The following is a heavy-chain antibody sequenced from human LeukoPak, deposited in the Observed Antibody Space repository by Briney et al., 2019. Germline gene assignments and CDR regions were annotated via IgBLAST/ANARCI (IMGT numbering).Heavy chain of an antibody. CDR3: ARKGAYYDSSGHIDY. V-gene: IGHV5-51*01. D-gene: IGHD3-22*01. CDR1: GYSFTSYW. Sequence: GESLKISCKGSGYSFTSYWIGWVRQLPGKGLEWMGIIYPGDSDTRYSPSFQGQVTISADKSISTAYLQWSSLKASDTAMYYCARKGAYYDSSGHIDYWGQGTLVTVSS. J-gene: IGHJ4*02. CDR2: IYPGDSDT.